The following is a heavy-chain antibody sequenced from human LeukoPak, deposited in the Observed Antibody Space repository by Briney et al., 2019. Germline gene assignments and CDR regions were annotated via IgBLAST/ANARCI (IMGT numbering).Heavy chain of an antibody. J-gene: IGHJ3*02. CDR2: ISAYNGNT. V-gene: IGHV1-18*01. CDR1: GYTFTSYG. D-gene: IGHD2-21*02. Sequence: APVKVSCKASGYTFTSYGISWVRQAPGQGLEWMGWISAYNGNTNYAQKLQGRVTMTTDTSTSTAYMELRSLRSDDTAVYYCAREYCGGDCYDAFDIWGQGTMVTVSS. CDR3: AREYCGGDCYDAFDI.